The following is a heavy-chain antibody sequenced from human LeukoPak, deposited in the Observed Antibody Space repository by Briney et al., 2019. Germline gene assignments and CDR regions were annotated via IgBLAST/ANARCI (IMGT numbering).Heavy chain of an antibody. Sequence: PGGSLRLSCTASGFTFSSYSMNWVRQAPGKGLEWVSSISSSSSYIYHADSVKGRFTISRDNAKNSLYLQMNSLRAEDTAVYYCARVHCSSTSCRDAFDIWGQGTMVTVSS. CDR1: GFTFSSYS. CDR3: ARVHCSSTSCRDAFDI. V-gene: IGHV3-21*01. D-gene: IGHD2-2*01. CDR2: ISSSSSYI. J-gene: IGHJ3*02.